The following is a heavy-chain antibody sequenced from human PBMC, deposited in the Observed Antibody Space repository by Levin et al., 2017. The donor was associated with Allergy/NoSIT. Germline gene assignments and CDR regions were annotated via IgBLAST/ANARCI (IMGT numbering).Heavy chain of an antibody. J-gene: IGHJ3*02. D-gene: IGHD3-16*01. CDR3: AKFGAFDI. CDR2: ITGLGGDT. CDR1: GFSFSTYG. V-gene: IGHV3-23*01. Sequence: GGSLRLSCVASGFSFSTYGMTWVRQAPGKGLEWVSAITGLGGDTYYAASVKGRFTISRDNSENTLFLQMNSLRAEDSAVYYCAKFGAFDIWGQGTVVNVSS.